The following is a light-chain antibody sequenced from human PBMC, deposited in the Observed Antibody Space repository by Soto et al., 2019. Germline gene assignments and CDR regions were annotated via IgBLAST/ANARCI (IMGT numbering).Light chain of an antibody. V-gene: IGKV1-5*01. Sequence: DIQMTQSPSTLSASVGDRVTITCRASQSISSWLAWYQQTPGQRPRLLIYAASSRVLGVPARFTGSGSGTDFTLTISDVQSEDAAIYYCQQYDHWPPYSFGQGTRLEI. CDR1: QSISSW. CDR2: AAS. CDR3: QQYDHWPPYS. J-gene: IGKJ2*01.